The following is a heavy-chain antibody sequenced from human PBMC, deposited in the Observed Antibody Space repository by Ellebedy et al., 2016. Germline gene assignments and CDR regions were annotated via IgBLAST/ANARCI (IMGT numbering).Heavy chain of an antibody. V-gene: IGHV3-23*01. CDR3: AKEGFRASDWYTDF. CDR1: GFMFNSYA. CDR2: ITGSGGRT. Sequence: GESLKISXAASGFMFNSYAMSWVRQAPGKGLEWVSRITGSGGRTDYADSVKGRFTISRDNSKNMVYMQMSRLRGEDTAIYYCAKEGFRASDWYTDFWGQGIPVTVSA. J-gene: IGHJ4*02. D-gene: IGHD6-19*01.